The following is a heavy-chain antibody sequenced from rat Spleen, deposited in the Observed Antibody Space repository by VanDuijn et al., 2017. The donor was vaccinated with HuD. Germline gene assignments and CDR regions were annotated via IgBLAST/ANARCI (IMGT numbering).Heavy chain of an antibody. CDR3: ARRHFGYTDYFDY. CDR1: GFTFSNYY. D-gene: IGHD1-4*01. J-gene: IGHJ2*01. Sequence: EVRLVESGGGLVQPGRSMKLSCAASGFTFSNYYMAWVRQAPTKGLEWVASLSTGGGSTYYRDSVKGRFTISRDNAKSTLYLQMDSLRSEDTATYYCARRHFGYTDYFDYWGQGVMVTVSS. CDR2: LSTGGGST. V-gene: IGHV5-25*01.